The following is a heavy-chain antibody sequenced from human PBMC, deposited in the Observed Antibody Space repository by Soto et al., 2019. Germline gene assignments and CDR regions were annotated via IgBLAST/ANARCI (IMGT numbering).Heavy chain of an antibody. CDR3: ARDRSQDDFWSGYYTYYYYYGMDV. CDR2: INPNSGGT. CDR1: GYTFTGYY. D-gene: IGHD3-3*01. V-gene: IGHV1-2*02. Sequence: ASVKVSCKASGYTFTGYYMHWVRQAPGQGLEWMGWINPNSGGTNYAQKFQGRVTMTRDTSISTAYMELSRLRSDDTAVYYCARDRSQDDFWSGYYTYYYYYGMDVWGQGTTVTVSS. J-gene: IGHJ6*02.